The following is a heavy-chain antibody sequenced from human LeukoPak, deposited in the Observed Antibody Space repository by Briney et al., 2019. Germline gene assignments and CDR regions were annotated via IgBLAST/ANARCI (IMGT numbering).Heavy chain of an antibody. CDR3: ARELYYGSMDV. CDR2: IGSDNKP. Sequence: GGSLRLSCEASGFTFSVYAMNWVRQAPGKGLEWVSPIGSDNKPHYSESVEGRFATSRDNSKNILFLHLNSLRAEDTALYYCARELYYGSMDVWGQGTTVTVSS. J-gene: IGHJ6*02. CDR1: GFTFSVYA. V-gene: IGHV3-23*01. D-gene: IGHD3-10*01.